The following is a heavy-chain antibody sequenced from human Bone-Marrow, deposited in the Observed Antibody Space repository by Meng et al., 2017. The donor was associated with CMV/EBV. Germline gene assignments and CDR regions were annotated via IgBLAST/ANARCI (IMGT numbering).Heavy chain of an antibody. CDR1: RGSISSSSHY. J-gene: IGHJ5*02. D-gene: IGHD3-16*01. Sequence: GSLRLSCTVSRGSISSSSHYWGWVRQAPGKGLEWIGSILYGGSTFYNPSLKSRVSISIDVSKNQFSLSLSSVTAADTAVYYCARVWGGDNWFDPWGQGNLVTVSS. V-gene: IGHV4-39*07. CDR2: ILYGGST. CDR3: ARVWGGDNWFDP.